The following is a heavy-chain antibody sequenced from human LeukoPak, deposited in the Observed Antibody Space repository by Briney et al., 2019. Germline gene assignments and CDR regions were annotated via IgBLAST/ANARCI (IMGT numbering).Heavy chain of an antibody. Sequence: ASVKVSCKTSGYSFTSYAMNWVRQAPGQGLEFMGWINTGTGNPTYAQGFTGRFVFSLDTSVSTAYLQISTLKPEDTAVYYCARSRRVVVPSTLNSADDYYYYMDVWGKGTTVTVSS. D-gene: IGHD2-15*01. V-gene: IGHV7-4-1*02. CDR2: INTGTGNP. J-gene: IGHJ6*03. CDR3: ARSRRVVVPSTLNSADDYYYYMDV. CDR1: GYSFTSYA.